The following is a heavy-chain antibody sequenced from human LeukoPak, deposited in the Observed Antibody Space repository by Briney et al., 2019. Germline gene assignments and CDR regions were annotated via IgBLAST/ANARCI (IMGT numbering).Heavy chain of an antibody. CDR2: ISYYGSSK. D-gene: IGHD3-10*01. CDR1: GFTFSSYA. CDR3: VRWYGGSGLENYYYYMDV. J-gene: IGHJ6*03. V-gene: IGHV3-30*04. Sequence: GRSLRLSRAASGFTFSSYAIHWVRQAPGKGLEWVAVISYYGSSKYYADSVKGRFTISRDNSKNTLYLQMNSLRAEDTAVYYCVRWYGGSGLENYYYYMDVWGKGTTVTISS.